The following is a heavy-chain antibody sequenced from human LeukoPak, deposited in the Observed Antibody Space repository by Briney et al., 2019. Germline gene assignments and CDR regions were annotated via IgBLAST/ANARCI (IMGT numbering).Heavy chain of an antibody. Sequence: PSETLSLTRTVSGGSINTANYYWTWIRQPPGKGLEWIGYISYSGTPYYNPSLNSRVTISLDTSKNQFSLRLNSVTAADTAMYYCARDRYGDFEDYWGQGTLVTVSS. D-gene: IGHD4-17*01. CDR2: ISYSGTP. CDR3: ARDRYGDFEDY. J-gene: IGHJ4*02. CDR1: GGSINTANYY. V-gene: IGHV4-30-4*08.